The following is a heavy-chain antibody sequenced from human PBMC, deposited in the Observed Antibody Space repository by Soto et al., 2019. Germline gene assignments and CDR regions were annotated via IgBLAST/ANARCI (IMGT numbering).Heavy chain of an antibody. V-gene: IGHV1-3*05. J-gene: IGHJ5*02. CDR3: ARGGGWYVWFDP. CDR1: GYTFTSYA. D-gene: IGHD6-19*01. CDR2: INAGNGNT. Sequence: QVQLVQYGAEEKKPGASVKVCCKASGYTFTSYAMHWVRQAPGQRLEWMGWINAGNGNTKYSQKFQGRVTITRDTSASTAYMELSSLRSEDTAVYYCARGGGWYVWFDPWGQGTLVTVSS.